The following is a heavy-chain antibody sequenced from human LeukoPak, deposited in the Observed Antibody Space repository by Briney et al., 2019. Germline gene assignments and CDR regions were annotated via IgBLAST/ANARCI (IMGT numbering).Heavy chain of an antibody. D-gene: IGHD2-2*01. CDR2: IKQDGSEK. J-gene: IGHJ5*02. CDR1: GFTFSSYW. CDR3: ARDLSRIVVVPAAINWFDP. Sequence: PGGSLRLSCAASGFTFSSYWMSWVRQAPGKGLEWVANIKQDGSEKYYVDSVKGRFTISRDNAKNSLYLQMNSLRAEDTAVYYYARDLSRIVVVPAAINWFDPWGQGTLVTVSS. V-gene: IGHV3-7*01.